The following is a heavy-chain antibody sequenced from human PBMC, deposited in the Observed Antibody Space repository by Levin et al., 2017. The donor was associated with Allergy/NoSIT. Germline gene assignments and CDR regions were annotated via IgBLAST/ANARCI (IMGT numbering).Heavy chain of an antibody. CDR1: GFTFSSYS. J-gene: IGHJ4*02. D-gene: IGHD1-26*01. V-gene: IGHV3-21*01. CDR3: ARDRGWRELLGGTVDFDY. Sequence: KTGGSLRLSCAASGFTFSSYSMNWVRQAPGKGLEWVSSISSSSSYIYYADSVKGRFTISRDNAKNSLYLQMNSLRAEDTAVYYCARDRGWRELLGGTVDFDYWGQGTLVTVSS. CDR2: ISSSSSYI.